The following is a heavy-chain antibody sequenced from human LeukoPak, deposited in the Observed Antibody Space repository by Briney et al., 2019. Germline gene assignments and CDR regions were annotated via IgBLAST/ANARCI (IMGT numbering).Heavy chain of an antibody. CDR3: ARGHSSGYSQGGGWFDP. Sequence: SETLSLTCTVSGGSISNYYWSWIRQPPGKELEWIGYIYYSGSTNYNPSLKSRVTISIDTSKNQFSLRLSSVTAADTAVYYCARGHSSGYSQGGGWFDPWGQGTLVTVSS. J-gene: IGHJ5*02. CDR1: GGSISNYY. V-gene: IGHV4-59*01. CDR2: IYYSGST. D-gene: IGHD3-22*01.